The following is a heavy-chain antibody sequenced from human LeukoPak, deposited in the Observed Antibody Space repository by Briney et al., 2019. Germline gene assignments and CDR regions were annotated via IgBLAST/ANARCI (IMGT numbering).Heavy chain of an antibody. CDR1: GGSFSGYY. D-gene: IGHD3-22*01. J-gene: IGHJ5*02. V-gene: IGHV4-34*01. Sequence: SETLSLTCAVYGGSFSGYYWSWIRQPPGRGLEWIGEINHSGSTNYNPSLKSRVTISVDTAKNQFSLKLSSVTAADTAVYYCAGGGYYDSSGSNWFDPWGQGTLVTVSS. CDR3: AGGGYYDSSGSNWFDP. CDR2: INHSGST.